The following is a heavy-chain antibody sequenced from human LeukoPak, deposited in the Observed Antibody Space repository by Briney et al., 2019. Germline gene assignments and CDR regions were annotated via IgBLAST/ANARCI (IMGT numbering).Heavy chain of an antibody. D-gene: IGHD6-6*01. Sequence: SETLSLTRTVSGGSISSYYWSWIRQPPGKGLEWIGYIYYSGSTNYNPSLKSRVTISVDTSKNQFSLKLSSVTAADTAVYYCARAGYSSSSIPCAFDIWGQGTMVTVSS. V-gene: IGHV4-59*01. CDR3: ARAGYSSSSIPCAFDI. CDR1: GGSISSYY. J-gene: IGHJ3*02. CDR2: IYYSGST.